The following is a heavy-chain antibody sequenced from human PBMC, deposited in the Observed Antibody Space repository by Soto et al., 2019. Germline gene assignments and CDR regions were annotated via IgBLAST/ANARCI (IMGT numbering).Heavy chain of an antibody. CDR2: LYTGGST. V-gene: IGHV3-53*01. J-gene: IGHJ4*02. CDR3: ARATRYFGSFDS. CDR1: GFSVTSNY. Sequence: EVQLVESGGGLIQPGGSLRLSCVASGFSVTSNYMTWVRQAPGKGLEWVSILYTGGSTYYSDSVKGRSTTSRDTPKNTVFLQLNSLRAEDTAIYYCARATRYFGSFDSWGQGTLVSVAS. D-gene: IGHD2-2*01.